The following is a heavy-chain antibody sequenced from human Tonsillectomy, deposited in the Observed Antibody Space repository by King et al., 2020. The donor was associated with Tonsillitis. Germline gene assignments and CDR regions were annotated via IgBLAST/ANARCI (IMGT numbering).Heavy chain of an antibody. V-gene: IGHV4-39*01. J-gene: IGHJ4*02. D-gene: IGHD3-10*01. CDR2: IYNSVTT. Sequence: QLQESGPGLAKPSETLSLTCTVCGGSISSCTDYWGWIRQAPGKGRGWIGSIYNSVTTYYNPSLKSRVTMSVETSKNQFSLKLSSVTAADTAVYYCARHHLLWFGETPQYFDYWGQGTLVTVSS. CDR3: ARHHLLWFGETPQYFDY. CDR1: GGSISSCTDY.